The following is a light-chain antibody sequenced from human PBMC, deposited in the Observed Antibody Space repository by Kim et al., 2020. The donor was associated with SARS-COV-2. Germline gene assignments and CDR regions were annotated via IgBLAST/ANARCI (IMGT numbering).Light chain of an antibody. J-gene: IGKJ2*01. CDR2: GAS. CDR1: QSVSSTY. Sequence: LSPGERGTLSCRASQSVSSTYLAWYLQTPGQAPRLLIYGASSRATGIPDRFSGSGSGTEFTLTISSLEPEDFAVYYCQQYGSSPYTFGQGTKLEI. CDR3: QQYGSSPYT. V-gene: IGKV3-20*01.